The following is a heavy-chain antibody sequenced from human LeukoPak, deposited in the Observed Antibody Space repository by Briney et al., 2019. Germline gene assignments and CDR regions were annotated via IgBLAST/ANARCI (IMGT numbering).Heavy chain of an antibody. CDR3: ARIPIVVVPAAQGDNWFDP. J-gene: IGHJ5*02. CDR1: GYTFTGYY. V-gene: IGHV1-2*02. CDR2: INPNSGGT. Sequence: ASVKVSCKASGYTFTGYYMQWVRQAPGQGLEWMGWINPNSGGTNYAQRFQGRVTMTRDTSISTAYMELSRLRSDDTAVYYCARIPIVVVPAAQGDNWFDPWGQGTLVTVS. D-gene: IGHD2-2*01.